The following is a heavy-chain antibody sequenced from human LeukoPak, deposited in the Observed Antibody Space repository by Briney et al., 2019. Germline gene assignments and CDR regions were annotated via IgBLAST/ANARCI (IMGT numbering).Heavy chain of an antibody. Sequence: SETLSLTCSVSGGSISSYYWSWIPQPPGKGLEWIGYIYYSGSTNYNPSPKSRVTISVDTSKNQFSLKLSSVTAADTAVYYCARGLGYCSSTSCYPVDPWGQGTLVTVSS. D-gene: IGHD2-2*01. CDR3: ARGLGYCSSTSCYPVDP. CDR2: IYYSGST. J-gene: IGHJ5*02. CDR1: GGSISSYY. V-gene: IGHV4-59*08.